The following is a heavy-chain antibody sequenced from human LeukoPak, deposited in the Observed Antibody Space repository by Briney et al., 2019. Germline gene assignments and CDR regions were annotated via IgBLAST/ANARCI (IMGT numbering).Heavy chain of an antibody. J-gene: IGHJ3*02. CDR3: ARAYDYGDYDAFDI. CDR2: VSSSSSYI. Sequence: GGSLRLSCAASGFTFSSYSMNWVRQAPGKGLEWVSSVSSSSSYIYYADSVKGRFTISRDNAKNSLYLQMNSLRAEDTAVYYCARAYDYGDYDAFDIWGQGTMVTVSS. V-gene: IGHV3-21*01. CDR1: GFTFSSYS. D-gene: IGHD4-17*01.